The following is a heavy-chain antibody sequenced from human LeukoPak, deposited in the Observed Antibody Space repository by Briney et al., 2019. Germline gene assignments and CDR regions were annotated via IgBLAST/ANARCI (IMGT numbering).Heavy chain of an antibody. CDR3: GKTTVGYSSGQKPAWPVDY. V-gene: IGHV3-23*01. CDR1: GFTFGSHA. Sequence: GGSLRLSCEASGFTFGSHAMYWVRQAPGKGLEWVAGIFGSGGSPHYADPVKGRFTISRGNSRNTVYLQINSLRAEDTAVYYCGKTTVGYSSGQKPAWPVDYWGQGTLVTVSS. D-gene: IGHD5-18*01. CDR2: IFGSGGSP. J-gene: IGHJ4*02.